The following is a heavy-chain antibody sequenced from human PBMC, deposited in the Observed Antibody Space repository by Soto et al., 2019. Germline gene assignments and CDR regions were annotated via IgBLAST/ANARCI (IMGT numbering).Heavy chain of an antibody. CDR3: AREATGGWFDP. D-gene: IGHD7-27*01. J-gene: IGHJ5*02. CDR2: IYYSGST. Sequence: PSETLSLTCTVSGGSIGSYYWSWIRQPPGKGLEWIGYIYYSGSTNYNPSLKSRVTISVDTSKNQFSLKLSSVTAADTAVYYCAREATGGWFDPWGQGTLVTVSS. CDR1: GGSIGSYY. V-gene: IGHV4-59*01.